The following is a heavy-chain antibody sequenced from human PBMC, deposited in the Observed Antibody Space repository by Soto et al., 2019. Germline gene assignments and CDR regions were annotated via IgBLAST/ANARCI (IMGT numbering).Heavy chain of an antibody. Sequence: SETLSLTCTVSGGSISSYYWSWIRQPPGKGLEWIGYIYYSGSTNYDPSLRSRLSMSVDTSKNQFSLRLNSVTAADTAVYYCARQARGTTWSDFDYWSQGTLVTVSS. D-gene: IGHD1-7*01. CDR3: ARQARGTTWSDFDY. CDR1: GGSISSYY. CDR2: IYYSGST. V-gene: IGHV4-59*08. J-gene: IGHJ4*02.